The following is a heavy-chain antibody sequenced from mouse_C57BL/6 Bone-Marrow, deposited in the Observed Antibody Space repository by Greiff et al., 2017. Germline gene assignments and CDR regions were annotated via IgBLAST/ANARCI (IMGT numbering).Heavy chain of an antibody. D-gene: IGHD2-3*01. Sequence: QVQLQQSGAELVRPGTSVKMSCKASGYTFTNYWIGWAKQRPGHGLEWIGDIYPGGGYTNYNEKVKGKATLTADKSSSTVYMQCSSLTSEDSAIYYCARAEGYYVYFDYWGQGTTLTVSS. CDR3: ARAEGYYVYFDY. J-gene: IGHJ2*01. V-gene: IGHV1-63*01. CDR1: GYTFTNYW. CDR2: IYPGGGYT.